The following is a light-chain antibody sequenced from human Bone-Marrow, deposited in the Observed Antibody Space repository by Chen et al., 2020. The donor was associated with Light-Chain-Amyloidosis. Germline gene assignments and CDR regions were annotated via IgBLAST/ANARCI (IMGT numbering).Light chain of an antibody. CDR2: GSS. CDR1: QTIISKY. J-gene: IGKJ4*01. CDR3: QQYGTSPLT. V-gene: IGKV3-20*01. Sequence: EIVLTQSPGTLSLSPAEGANLSCRDSQTIISKYLTLYQQKFGQAPRLLIYGSSSRATGIPDRFTGSGSGTDFTLTINRLEPEYFAMYYCQQYGTSPLTFCGGTKVEIK.